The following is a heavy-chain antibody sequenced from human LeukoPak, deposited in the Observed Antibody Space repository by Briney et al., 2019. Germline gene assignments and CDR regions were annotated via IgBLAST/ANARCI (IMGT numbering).Heavy chain of an antibody. Sequence: SETLSLTCAVYGGSFSGYYWSWIRQPPGKGLEWIGEINHSGSTNYNPSLKSRVTISVDTSKNQFSLKLSSVTAAVTAVYYCARDLGDGYNDYWGQGTLVTVSS. CDR2: INHSGST. D-gene: IGHD5-24*01. J-gene: IGHJ4*02. V-gene: IGHV4-34*01. CDR1: GGSFSGYY. CDR3: ARDLGDGYNDY.